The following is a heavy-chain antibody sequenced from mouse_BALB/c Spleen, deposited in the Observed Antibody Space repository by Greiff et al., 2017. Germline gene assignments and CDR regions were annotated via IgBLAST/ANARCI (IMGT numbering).Heavy chain of an antibody. D-gene: IGHD2-4*01. CDR1: GYTFTDNN. CDR3: ATYYDYDGGY. J-gene: IGHJ2*01. Sequence: VQLQQSGPELVKPGASVKISCKASGYTFTDNNMHWVKQSHGKSLEWIGYIYPYNGGTGYNQKFKSKATLTVDNSSSTAYMELRSLTSEDSAVYYCATYYDYDGGYWGQGTTLTVSS. V-gene: IGHV1S29*02. CDR2: IYPYNGGT.